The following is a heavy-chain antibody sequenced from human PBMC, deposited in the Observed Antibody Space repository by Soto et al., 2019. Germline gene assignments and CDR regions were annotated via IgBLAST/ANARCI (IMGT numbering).Heavy chain of an antibody. Sequence: GGSLRLSCAASAFTLSSNYMSWVRQAPGKGLERVSLIYSGGSTYYADSVKGRFTISRDNSKNTLYLQMDSLRAEDTAEYYCARGLCSGGSSFSAPDSWGQGNLVTASS. D-gene: IGHD2-15*01. CDR1: AFTLSSNY. CDR2: IYSGGST. CDR3: ARGLCSGGSSFSAPDS. V-gene: IGHV3-66*01. J-gene: IGHJ4*02.